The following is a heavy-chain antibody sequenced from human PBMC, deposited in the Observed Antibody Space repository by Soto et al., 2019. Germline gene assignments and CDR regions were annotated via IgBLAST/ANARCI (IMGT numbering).Heavy chain of an antibody. Sequence: ASVKVSCKAPGDTFTSYYLNWVRQAPGQGLEWMGVINPHGGSTKYAQKFQGRITMTRDTSRSTVYMELSSLRSDDTAIYYCARSSGGNFGIIIEGSNWFDPWGQGTLVTV. CDR2: INPHGGST. CDR1: GDTFTSYY. CDR3: ARSSGGNFGIIIEGSNWFDP. V-gene: IGHV1-46*01. J-gene: IGHJ5*02. D-gene: IGHD3-3*01.